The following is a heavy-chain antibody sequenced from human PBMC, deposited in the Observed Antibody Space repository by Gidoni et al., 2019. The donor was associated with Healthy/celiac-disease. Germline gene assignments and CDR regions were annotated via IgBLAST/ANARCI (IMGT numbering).Heavy chain of an antibody. V-gene: IGHV4-34*01. CDR2: INHSGST. CDR3: ARVAAAGKGYFDY. J-gene: IGHJ4*02. CDR1: GGSFSGYY. D-gene: IGHD6-13*01. Sequence: QVQLQQWGAGLLKPSETLSLTCAVYGGSFSGYYWSWIRQPPGKGLEWIGEINHSGSTNYNPSLKSRVTISVDTSKNQFSLKLSSVTAADTAVYYCARVAAAGKGYFDYWGQGTLVTVSS.